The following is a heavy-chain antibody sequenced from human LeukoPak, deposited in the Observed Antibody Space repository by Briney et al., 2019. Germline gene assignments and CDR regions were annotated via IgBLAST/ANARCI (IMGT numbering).Heavy chain of an antibody. J-gene: IGHJ2*01. CDR2: INPSGGST. D-gene: IGHD4-17*01. CDR3: ARDEGLRHWYFDL. CDR1: GYTFTSYY. Sequence: ASVKVSCKASGYTFTSYYMHWVRQAPGQGLEWMGIINPSGGSTSYAQRFQGRVTMTRDKSTSTVYMELRSLRPEDTAVYYCARDEGLRHWYFDLWGRGTLVTVSS. V-gene: IGHV1-46*01.